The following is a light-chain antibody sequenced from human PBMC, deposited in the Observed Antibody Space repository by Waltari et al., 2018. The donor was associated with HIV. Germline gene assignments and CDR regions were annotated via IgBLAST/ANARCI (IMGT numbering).Light chain of an antibody. CDR2: RDN. CDR3: AAWDDILSGWV. CDR1: SANVGNT. V-gene: IGLV1-47*01. J-gene: IGLJ3*02. Sequence: QSVLTQPPSASGTPGQRVTISCSGSSANVGNTVYWYQQLPGTAPKVLIYRDNQRPSGFPDRFSVSGSGTAASLDVSGLRSGDEANYFCAAWDDILSGWVFGGGTKLTVL.